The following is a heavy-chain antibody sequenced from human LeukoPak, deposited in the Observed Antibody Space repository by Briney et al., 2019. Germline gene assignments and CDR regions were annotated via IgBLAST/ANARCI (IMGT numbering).Heavy chain of an antibody. J-gene: IGHJ6*03. CDR1: GGSMRTVSYY. V-gene: IGHV4-39*01. Sequence: PSETLSITCTVSGGSMRTVSYYWGWIRQPPGKGLEWIGSIYYSGSTYYNPSLKSRVTISVDASKNQFSLKLSSVTAADTAVYYCARHSPANKWLVQNYYYMDVWGKGTTVTVSS. CDR3: ARHSPANKWLVQNYYYMDV. D-gene: IGHD6-19*01. CDR2: IYYSGST.